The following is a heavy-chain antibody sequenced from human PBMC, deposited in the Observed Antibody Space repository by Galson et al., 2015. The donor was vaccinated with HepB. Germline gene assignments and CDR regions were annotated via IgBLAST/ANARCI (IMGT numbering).Heavy chain of an antibody. D-gene: IGHD3-10*01. Sequence: SLRLSCAASGFTFSNYAMSWVRQAPGKGLEWVSAISASGGSTYYADSVKGRFTISRDNSNNTLSLQMNSLRAEDTAVYYCAKEGHRTTGGFPLTYFFDFWGQGTLVTASS. J-gene: IGHJ4*02. CDR2: ISASGGST. CDR3: AKEGHRTTGGFPLTYFFDF. CDR1: GFTFSNYA. V-gene: IGHV3-23*01.